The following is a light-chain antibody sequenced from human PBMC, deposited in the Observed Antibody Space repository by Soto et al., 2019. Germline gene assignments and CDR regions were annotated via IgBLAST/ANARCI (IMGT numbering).Light chain of an antibody. V-gene: IGLV4-69*01. CDR1: GGHSSYA. CDR3: QTWGTGNWV. CDR2: IASDGSH. J-gene: IGLJ3*02. Sequence: QLVLTQSPSASASLGASVKLTCTLSGGHSSYAIAWHQQQPEKGPRYLMKIASDGSHSKGDGIPDRFSGSSSGAERYLTISSLQSEDEADYYCQTWGTGNWVFGGGTKVTVL.